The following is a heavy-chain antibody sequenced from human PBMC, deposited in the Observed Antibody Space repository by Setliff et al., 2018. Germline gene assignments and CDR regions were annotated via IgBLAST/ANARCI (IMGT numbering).Heavy chain of an antibody. D-gene: IGHD3-10*01. CDR1: GYRLIEVS. Sequence: GASVKVSCKVSGYRLIEVSMHWVRQAPGKGLEWMGGFDPEDEETIYAQKFQGRVTMTDDTSTDTAYMELSSLRSEDTAVYYCARRPPNGFGEFGNAFDIWGQGTTVTVSS. V-gene: IGHV1-24*01. J-gene: IGHJ3*02. CDR3: ARRPPNGFGEFGNAFDI. CDR2: FDPEDEET.